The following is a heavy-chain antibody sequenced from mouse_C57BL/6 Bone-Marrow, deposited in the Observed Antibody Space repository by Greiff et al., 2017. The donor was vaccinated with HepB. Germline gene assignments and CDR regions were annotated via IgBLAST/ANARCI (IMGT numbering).Heavy chain of an antibody. J-gene: IGHJ4*01. CDR3: ARRGVREGYAMDY. D-gene: IGHD2-14*01. Sequence: QVQLQQSGAELMKPGASVKLSCKATGYTFTGYWIEWVKQRPGHGLEWIGEILPGSGSTNYNEKFKSKATLTVDKSSSTAYMQLSSLTSEDSAVYYCARRGVREGYAMDYWGQGTSVTVSS. V-gene: IGHV1-9*01. CDR2: ILPGSGST. CDR1: GYTFTGYW.